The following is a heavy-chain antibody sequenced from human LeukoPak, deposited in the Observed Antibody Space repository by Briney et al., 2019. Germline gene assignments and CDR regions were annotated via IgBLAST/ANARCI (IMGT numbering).Heavy chain of an antibody. D-gene: IGHD3-22*01. Sequence: PGGSLRLSCAASGFTFSSYWMSWVRQAPGKGLEWVANIKKDGSEKYYVDSVKGRFTISRDNAKNSLYLQMNSPRAEDTAVYYCARDLYRIVVVPHYFDYWGQGTLVTVSS. V-gene: IGHV3-7*01. CDR2: IKKDGSEK. CDR3: ARDLYRIVVVPHYFDY. J-gene: IGHJ4*02. CDR1: GFTFSSYW.